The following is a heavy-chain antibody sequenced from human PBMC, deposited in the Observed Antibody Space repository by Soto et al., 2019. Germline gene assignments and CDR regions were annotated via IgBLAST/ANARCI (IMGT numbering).Heavy chain of an antibody. V-gene: IGHV4-59*01. CDR1: GGSISSYY. CDR3: ARLTTVTTRYFDY. CDR2: IYYSGST. Sequence: SETLSLTCTVSGGSISSYYGSWIRQPPGKGLEWIGYIYYSGSTNYNPSLKSRVTISVDTSKNQFSLKLSSVTAADTAVYYCARLTTVTTRYFDYWGQGTLVTVSS. J-gene: IGHJ4*02. D-gene: IGHD4-17*01.